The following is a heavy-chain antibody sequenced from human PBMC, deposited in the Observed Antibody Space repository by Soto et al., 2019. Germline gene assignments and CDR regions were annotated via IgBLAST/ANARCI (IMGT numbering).Heavy chain of an antibody. Sequence: SETLSLTCTVSGGSISSGGYYWSWIRQHPGKGLEWIGYIYYSGSTYYNPSLKSRVTISVDTSKNQFSLKLSSVTAADTAVYYCAREPRGGNSGIDYWGQGTLVTVLL. CDR3: AREPRGGNSGIDY. J-gene: IGHJ4*02. CDR2: IYYSGST. V-gene: IGHV4-31*03. D-gene: IGHD2-21*02. CDR1: GGSISSGGYY.